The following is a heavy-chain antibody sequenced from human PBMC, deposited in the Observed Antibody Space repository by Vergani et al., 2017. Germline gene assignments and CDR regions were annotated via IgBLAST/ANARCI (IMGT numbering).Heavy chain of an antibody. Sequence: EVQLVESGGGLVQPGRSLRLSCAASGFTFNDYAMHWVRQAPGKGLEWVSSINWNSGNVGYADSVKGRFTISRDNAKNSLFLQMNSLTTEDTALYYCVXDMYSSPYYYYMDVWGKGTTVTVSS. V-gene: IGHV3-9*01. CDR1: GFTFNDYA. CDR2: INWNSGNV. CDR3: VXDMYSSPYYYYMDV. J-gene: IGHJ6*03. D-gene: IGHD6-13*01.